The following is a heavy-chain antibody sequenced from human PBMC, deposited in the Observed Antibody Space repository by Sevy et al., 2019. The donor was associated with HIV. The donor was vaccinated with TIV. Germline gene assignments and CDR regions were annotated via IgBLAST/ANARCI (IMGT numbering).Heavy chain of an antibody. V-gene: IGHV3-7*01. CDR3: VRAIAAAGSF. Sequence: GGSLRLSCAASVFTLNSYWTSWVRQAPGKGLEWVANINQDGSVKYYVDSVKGRFTISRDNARNSLYLRMNSLRAEDTALYYCVRAIAAAGSFWGQGTLVTVSS. D-gene: IGHD6-13*01. CDR1: VFTLNSYW. J-gene: IGHJ4*02. CDR2: INQDGSVK.